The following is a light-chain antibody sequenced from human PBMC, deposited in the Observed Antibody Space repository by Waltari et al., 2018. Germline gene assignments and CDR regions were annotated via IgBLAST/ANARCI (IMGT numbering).Light chain of an antibody. CDR1: QSISTN. CDR2: GAS. Sequence: EIVMTQSPATLSVSPGDRATLSCRASQSISTNLAWYQQRPGQAPRLLIYGASTRATGIPARFSGSGSETEFTLSIGSLQSEDFAVYVCQQYNNWPPGGTFGQGTKVEIK. CDR3: QQYNNWPPGGT. V-gene: IGKV3-15*01. J-gene: IGKJ1*01.